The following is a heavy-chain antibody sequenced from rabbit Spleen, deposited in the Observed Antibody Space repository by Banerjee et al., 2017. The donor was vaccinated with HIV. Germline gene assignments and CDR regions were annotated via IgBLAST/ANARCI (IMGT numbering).Heavy chain of an antibody. Sequence: EESGGDLVKPGASLTLTCTASGFSFSSSYYMCWVRQTPGKGLEWIACIYGGSPGSTAYANWAKGRFTVSKTSSTTVTLQMTSLTVADTATYFCAREKSGNQGYDLWGQGTLVTVS. CDR2: IYGGSPGST. CDR1: GFSFSSSYY. D-gene: IGHD6-1*01. V-gene: IGHV1S40*01. J-gene: IGHJ3*01. CDR3: AREKSGNQGYDL.